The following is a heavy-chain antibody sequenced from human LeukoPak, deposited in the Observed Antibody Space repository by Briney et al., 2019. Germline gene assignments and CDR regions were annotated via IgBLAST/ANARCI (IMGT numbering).Heavy chain of an antibody. CDR3: AREGWDSSSSYFDY. V-gene: IGHV1-69*05. CDR2: IIPIFGTA. Sequence: SVKVSCKASGGTFSSYAISWVRQAPGQGLEWMGGIIPIFGTANYAQKFQGRVTITTDESTSTAYMELSSLRSEDAAVYYCAREGWDSSSSYFDYWGQGTLVTVSS. CDR1: GGTFSSYA. D-gene: IGHD6-6*01. J-gene: IGHJ4*02.